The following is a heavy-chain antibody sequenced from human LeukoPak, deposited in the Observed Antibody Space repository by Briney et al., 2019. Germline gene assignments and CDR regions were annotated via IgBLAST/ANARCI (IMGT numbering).Heavy chain of an antibody. J-gene: IGHJ6*03. Sequence: AESLKISCKGSGYSFTSYWIGWVRQMPGKGLEWMGIIYPGDSDTRYSPSFQGQVTISADKSISTAYLQWSSLKASDTAMYYCARREVYYYGSGSSSIGYYYYYMDVWGKGTTVTVSS. CDR1: GYSFTSYW. CDR3: ARREVYYYGSGSSSIGYYYYYMDV. V-gene: IGHV5-51*01. D-gene: IGHD3-10*01. CDR2: IYPGDSDT.